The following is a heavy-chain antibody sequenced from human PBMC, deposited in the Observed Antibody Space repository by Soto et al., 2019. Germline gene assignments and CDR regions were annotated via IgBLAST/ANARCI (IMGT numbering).Heavy chain of an antibody. CDR2: ISSSSSYI. V-gene: IGHV3-21*01. J-gene: IGHJ3*01. Sequence: EVQLVESGGGLVKPGGSLRLSCAASGFTFSSYSMNWVRQAPGKGLEWVSSISSSSSYIYYADSVKGRFTISRDNAKNSLYLQMNSLRAEDTAVYYCARDSRSSSWPGRGSAFDLWGQGTMVTVSS. CDR3: ARDSRSSSWPGRGSAFDL. D-gene: IGHD6-13*01. CDR1: GFTFSSYS.